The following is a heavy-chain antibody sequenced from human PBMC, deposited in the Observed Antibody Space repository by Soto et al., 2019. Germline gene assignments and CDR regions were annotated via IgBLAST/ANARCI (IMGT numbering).Heavy chain of an antibody. CDR2: IKQDGSEK. CDR1: GFTFSIYW. CDR3: ARDPSYDRGPDFGS. V-gene: IGHV3-7*01. Sequence: GVSLRLSCAASGFTFSIYWMSWVRQAPGKGVEWVAIIKQDGSEKYYVDSVKGRFTISRDNAKNSLYLQMNSLRVEDTAVYYCARDPSYDRGPDFGSWGQGTLVTVSS. J-gene: IGHJ4*02. D-gene: IGHD3-22*01.